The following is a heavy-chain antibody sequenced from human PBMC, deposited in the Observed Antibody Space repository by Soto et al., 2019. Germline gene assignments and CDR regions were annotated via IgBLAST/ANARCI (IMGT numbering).Heavy chain of an antibody. J-gene: IGHJ4*02. D-gene: IGHD5-18*01. V-gene: IGHV1-18*01. CDR2: ISAYNGNT. CDR1: GYTFTSYG. CDR3: ASDGARPVDTAMARVAFDY. Sequence: ASVKVSCKASGYTFTSYGLSWVRQAPGQGLEWMGWISAYNGNTKYAQKVHGRVTTTTGTASSTAYFELGSLRSHDTAVYSAASDGARPVDTAMARVAFDYWDQERLVTDPS.